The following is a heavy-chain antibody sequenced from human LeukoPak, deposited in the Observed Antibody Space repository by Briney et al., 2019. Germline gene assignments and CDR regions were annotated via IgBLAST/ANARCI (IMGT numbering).Heavy chain of an antibody. D-gene: IGHD4-11*01. Sequence: GGSLRLSCAASGFTFSQSWMWWVRQSPGKGLEWVAKIKEDGSQKYYVDSVEGRFTISRDNAKNSLYLQMNTLRAEDTAVYYCARGRAYSSFDIWGQGTMVTVSS. CDR2: IKEDGSQK. V-gene: IGHV3-7*03. CDR1: GFTFSQSW. J-gene: IGHJ3*02. CDR3: ARGRAYSSFDI.